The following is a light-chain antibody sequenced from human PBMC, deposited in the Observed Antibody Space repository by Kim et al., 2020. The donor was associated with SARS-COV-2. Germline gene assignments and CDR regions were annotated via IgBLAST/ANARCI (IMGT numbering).Light chain of an antibody. CDR1: SLRSYY. V-gene: IGLV3-19*01. CDR2: GRN. J-gene: IGLJ3*02. Sequence: SSELTQDPVVSVALGQTVSITCQGDSLRSYYATWYQQKPRQAPVLVIYGRNTRPTGIPDRFSGSASGNTASLTISGTQAEDEADFYCQSRDSGGRVMFGGGTKLTV. CDR3: QSRDSGGRVM.